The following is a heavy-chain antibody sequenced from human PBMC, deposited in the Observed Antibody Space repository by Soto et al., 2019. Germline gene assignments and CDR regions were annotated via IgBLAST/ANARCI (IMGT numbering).Heavy chain of an antibody. CDR1: GYTFTGYY. V-gene: IGHV1-2*04. J-gene: IGHJ4*02. Sequence: ASVKVSCKASGYTFTGYYMHWVRQAPGQGLEWMGWINPNSGGTNYAQKFQGWVTMTRDTSISTAYMELSRLRSDDTAVYYCARGVMITFGGVIVPYFDYWGQGTLVTVSS. CDR3: ARGVMITFGGVIVPYFDY. D-gene: IGHD3-16*02. CDR2: INPNSGGT.